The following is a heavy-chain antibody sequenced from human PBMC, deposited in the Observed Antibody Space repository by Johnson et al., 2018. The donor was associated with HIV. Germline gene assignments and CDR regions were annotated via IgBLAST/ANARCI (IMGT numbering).Heavy chain of an antibody. CDR2: ISSGDRA. CDR1: GFTVSSNY. D-gene: IGHD3-10*01. Sequence: VQLVESGGGLIQPGGSLRLSCAASGFTVSSNYMSWVRQAPAKGLEWVSVISSGDRAFYADSIKGRFTISRDTSKNTLDLQMNSLRAEDTAVYYCARGTITLIRGVIGFDIWGQGTMVTVSS. V-gene: IGHV3-53*01. J-gene: IGHJ3*02. CDR3: ARGTITLIRGVIGFDI.